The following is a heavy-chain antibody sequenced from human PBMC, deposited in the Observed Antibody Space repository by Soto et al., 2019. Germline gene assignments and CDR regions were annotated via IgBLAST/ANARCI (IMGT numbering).Heavy chain of an antibody. CDR2: IVADNGDT. CDR3: ARGSNPIQY. CDR1: GYRFTDYG. D-gene: IGHD4-4*01. J-gene: IGHJ4*02. V-gene: IGHV1-3*01. Sequence: QVQLVQSGAEVQNPGASLKVSCKASGYRFTDYGIHWVRQVPGQTLEWMGWIVADNGDTKYSQKGQGRDNFTRETDATTDYMELSSLRYEDTAVYYCARGSNPIQYWGPGTPVTVSS.